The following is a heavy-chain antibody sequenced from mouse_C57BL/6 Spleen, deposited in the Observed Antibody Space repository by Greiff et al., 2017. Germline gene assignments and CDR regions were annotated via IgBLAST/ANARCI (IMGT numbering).Heavy chain of an antibody. CDR3: ANYYGSSCAMDY. V-gene: IGHV1-82*01. CDR2: IYPGDGDT. Sequence: QVQLQQSGPELVKPGASVKISCKASGYAFSSYWMNWVKQRPGKGLEWIGRIYPGDGDTNYNGKFKGKATLTADKSSSTAYMQLSSLTSEDSAVSFCANYYGSSCAMDYWGQGTSVTVAS. CDR1: GYAFSSYW. D-gene: IGHD1-1*01. J-gene: IGHJ4*01.